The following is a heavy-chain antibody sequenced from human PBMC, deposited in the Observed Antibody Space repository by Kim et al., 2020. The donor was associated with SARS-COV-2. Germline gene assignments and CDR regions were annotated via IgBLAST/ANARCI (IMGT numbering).Heavy chain of an antibody. D-gene: IGHD3-10*01. V-gene: IGHV1-24*01. Sequence: YAQKFKGRVTMTEDTSTDTAYMELSSLRSEDTAVYYCATALLGGTDAFDIWGQGTMVTVSS. J-gene: IGHJ3*02. CDR3: ATALLGGTDAFDI.